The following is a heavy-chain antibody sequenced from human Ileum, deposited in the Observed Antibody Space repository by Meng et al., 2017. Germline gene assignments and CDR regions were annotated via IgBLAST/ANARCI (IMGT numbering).Heavy chain of an antibody. CDR3: ARVDFRGDSRDSSGLGL. Sequence: QQKEWRSQLLRPFETLSLTFPVHGGSVSGFNWRWIRQSPVKGLEWIGEINHGGGTNYNPSLSSRVTISVDTSKNQFSLKVNSVTAADTAFYYCARVDFRGDSRDSSGLGLWGQGTLVTVSS. J-gene: IGHJ4*02. V-gene: IGHV4-34*01. D-gene: IGHD3-22*01. CDR2: INHGGGT. CDR1: GGSVSGFN.